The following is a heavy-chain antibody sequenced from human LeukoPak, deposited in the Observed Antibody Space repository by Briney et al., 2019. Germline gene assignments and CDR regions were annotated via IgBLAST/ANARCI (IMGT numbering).Heavy chain of an antibody. CDR3: AKSGSGWYGEGFDY. D-gene: IGHD6-19*01. V-gene: IGHV3-9*03. J-gene: IGHJ4*02. CDR2: ISWNSGSI. Sequence: GGSLRLSCTASGFTFDDYAMHWVRQAPGKGLEWVSGISWNSGSIVYADSVTGRFTISTDNAKNSLYLHMNSLRVEDMALYYCAKSGSGWYGEGFDYWGQGTLVTVSS. CDR1: GFTFDDYA.